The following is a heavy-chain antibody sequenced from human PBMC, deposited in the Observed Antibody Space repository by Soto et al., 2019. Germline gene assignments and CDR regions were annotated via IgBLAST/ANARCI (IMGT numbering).Heavy chain of an antibody. CDR2: INHSGST. CDR1: GGCFSGYY. D-gene: IGHD4-17*01. V-gene: IGHV4-34*01. CDR3: ARQKVSRFYGEVDFFDY. Sequence: PSVTLSLTCAVYGGCFSGYYCTCIRQPPGTGLEWIGEINHSGSTNYNPSLKSRGTISIDTSNKHLSLHLSSVTAADTAVYYCARQKVSRFYGEVDFFDYWGLGTLVTVSS. J-gene: IGHJ4*02.